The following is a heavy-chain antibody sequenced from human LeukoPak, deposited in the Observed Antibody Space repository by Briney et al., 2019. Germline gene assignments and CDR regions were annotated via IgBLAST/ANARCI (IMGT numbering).Heavy chain of an antibody. Sequence: GGSLRLSCTASEFTFGDYPMNWVRQAPGKGLEWVSSISSSSSYIYYADSVEGRFTISRDNAKNSLYLQMNSLRAEDTAVYYCARVSREAVAGTYYYYYYMDVWGKGTTVTVSS. V-gene: IGHV3-21*01. J-gene: IGHJ6*03. CDR3: ARVSREAVAGTYYYYYYMDV. CDR2: ISSSSSYI. CDR1: EFTFGDYP. D-gene: IGHD6-19*01.